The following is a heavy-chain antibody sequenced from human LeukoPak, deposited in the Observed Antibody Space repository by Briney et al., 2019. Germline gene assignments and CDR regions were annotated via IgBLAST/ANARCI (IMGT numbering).Heavy chain of an antibody. CDR2: IYHSGST. D-gene: IGHD2-21*02. CDR1: GGSISSSNW. Sequence: PSETLSLTCAVSGGSISSSNWWSWVRQPPGKGLEWIGEIYHSGSTNYNPSLKSRVTISVDKSKNQFSLKLSSVTAADTAVYYCARFTTAYCGGDCPFDYWGQGTLVTVSS. J-gene: IGHJ4*02. V-gene: IGHV4-4*02. CDR3: ARFTTAYCGGDCPFDY.